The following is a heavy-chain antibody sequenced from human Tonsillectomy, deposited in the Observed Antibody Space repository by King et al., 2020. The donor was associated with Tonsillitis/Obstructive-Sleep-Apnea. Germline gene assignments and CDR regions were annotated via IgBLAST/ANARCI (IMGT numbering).Heavy chain of an antibody. CDR3: AKLARYCSSTSCYYYFDY. D-gene: IGHD2-2*01. J-gene: IGHJ4*02. CDR2: ISGSGGST. V-gene: IGHV3-23*04. Sequence: QLVQSGGGLVQPGGSLRLSCAASGFTFSSYAMSWVRQAPGKGLEWVSAISGSGGSTYYADSVKGRFTISRDNSKNTLYLQMNSLRAEDTAVYYCAKLARYCSSTSCYYYFDYWGQGTLVTVSS. CDR1: GFTFSSYA.